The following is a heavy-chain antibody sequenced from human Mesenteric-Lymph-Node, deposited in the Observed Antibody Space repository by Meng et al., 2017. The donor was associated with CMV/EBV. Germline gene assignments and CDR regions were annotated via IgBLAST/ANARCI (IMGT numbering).Heavy chain of an antibody. Sequence: SVKVSCKASGGTFSSYAISWVRQAPGQGLEWMGGIIPILGIANYAQKFQGRVTMTRNTSISTAYMELSSLRSEDTAVYYCARGDVEHHGGFDYWGQGTLVTVSS. V-gene: IGHV1-69*10. CDR2: IIPILGIA. CDR3: ARGDVEHHGGFDY. J-gene: IGHJ4*02. D-gene: IGHD5-24*01. CDR1: GGTFSSYA.